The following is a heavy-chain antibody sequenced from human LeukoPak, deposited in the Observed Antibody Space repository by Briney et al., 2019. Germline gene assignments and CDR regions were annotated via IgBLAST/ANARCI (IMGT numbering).Heavy chain of an antibody. CDR2: IYHSGST. D-gene: IGHD2-21*01. CDR3: ASAPPLWRPLFDY. V-gene: IGHV4-30-2*01. Sequence: SETLSLTCTVSGGSISSGGYYWSWIRQPPGKGLEWIGYIYHSGSTYYNPSLKSRVTISVDRSKNQFSLKLSSVTAADTAVYYCASAPPLWRPLFDYWGQGTLVTVSS. CDR1: GGSISSGGYY. J-gene: IGHJ4*02.